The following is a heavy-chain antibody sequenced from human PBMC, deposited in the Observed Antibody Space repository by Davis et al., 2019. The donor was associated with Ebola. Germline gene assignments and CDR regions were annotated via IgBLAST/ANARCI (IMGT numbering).Heavy chain of an antibody. CDR3: AREGGSYYFDY. J-gene: IGHJ4*02. D-gene: IGHD1-26*01. CDR1: GGSISSGDYY. Sequence: PSETLSLTCTVSGGSISSGDYYWSWIRQPPGKGLEWIGYIYYSGSTYYNPSLKSRVTISVDTSKNQFSLKLSSVTAADTAVYDCAREGGSYYFDYWGQGTLVTVSS. CDR2: IYYSGST. V-gene: IGHV4-30-4*01.